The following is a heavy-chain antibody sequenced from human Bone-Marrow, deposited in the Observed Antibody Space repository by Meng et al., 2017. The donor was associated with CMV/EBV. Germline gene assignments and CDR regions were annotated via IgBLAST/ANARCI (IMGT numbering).Heavy chain of an antibody. V-gene: IGHV3-23*01. CDR3: ARGGGYSYGYDYYYGMDV. Sequence: GGSLSLSCAVSGFSFSSYAMSWVRQAPGKGLEWVSAMSGGVTSTCYADSVKGRFTISRDNSKNTLYLQMNSLRAEDTAVYYCARGGGYSYGYDYYYGMDVWGQGTTVTVSS. J-gene: IGHJ6*02. D-gene: IGHD5-18*01. CDR1: GFSFSSYA. CDR2: MSGGVTST.